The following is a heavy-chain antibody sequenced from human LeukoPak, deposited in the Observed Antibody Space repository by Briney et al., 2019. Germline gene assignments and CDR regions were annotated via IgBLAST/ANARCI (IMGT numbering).Heavy chain of an antibody. CDR1: GYTFTGYY. V-gene: IGHV1-2*02. CDR2: INPNSGGT. Sequence: ASVKVSCKASGYTFTGYYMHWVRQAPGQGLEWMGWINPNSGGTNYAQKFQGRVTMTRNTSISTAYMELSSLRSEDTAVYYCARGYCSSTSCYTWDIGRYYYYYGMDVWGQGTTVTVSS. CDR3: ARGYCSSTSCYTWDIGRYYYYYGMDV. J-gene: IGHJ6*02. D-gene: IGHD2-2*02.